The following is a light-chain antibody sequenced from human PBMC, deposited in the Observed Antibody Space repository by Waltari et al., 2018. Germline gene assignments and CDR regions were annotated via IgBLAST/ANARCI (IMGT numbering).Light chain of an antibody. Sequence: IVLTQSPGTLSLSPGERATLSCRASQSVSKYLAWYQQGPGQAPRPLIYAASTRATGIPYRFSGSGFGTDFSLTISRLGPEDFAVYYCQNHERLPATFGQGTKVEIK. CDR2: AAS. J-gene: IGKJ1*01. CDR1: QSVSKY. V-gene: IGKV3-20*01. CDR3: QNHERLPAT.